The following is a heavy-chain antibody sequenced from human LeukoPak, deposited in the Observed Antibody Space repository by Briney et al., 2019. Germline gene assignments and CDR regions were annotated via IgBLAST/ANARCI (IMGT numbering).Heavy chain of an antibody. J-gene: IGHJ6*03. CDR3: ARGYDFWSGYYSPPYMDV. CDR1: GFTFSSYA. V-gene: IGHV3-30-3*01. Sequence: GGSLRLSCAASGFTFSSYAIHWVRQAPGKGLEWVAVISYDGSNKYYADSVKGRFTISRDNSKNTLYLQMNSLRAEDTAVYYCARGYDFWSGYYSPPYMDVWGKGTTVTVSS. CDR2: ISYDGSNK. D-gene: IGHD3-3*01.